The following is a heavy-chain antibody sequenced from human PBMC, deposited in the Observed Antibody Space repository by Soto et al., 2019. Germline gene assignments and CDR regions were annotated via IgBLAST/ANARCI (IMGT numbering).Heavy chain of an antibody. CDR3: DRCWTPDYYDSSGYPLPHY. CDR2: INHSGST. CDR1: GGSFSGYY. D-gene: IGHD3-22*01. J-gene: IGHJ4*01. V-gene: IGHV4-34*01. Sequence: PSETLSLTCAVYGGSFSGYYWSWIRQPPGKGLEWIGEINHSGSTNYNPSLKSRVTISVDTSKNQFSLKLSSVTAAATAVYYCDRCWTPDYYDSSGYPLPHYWAHRTL.